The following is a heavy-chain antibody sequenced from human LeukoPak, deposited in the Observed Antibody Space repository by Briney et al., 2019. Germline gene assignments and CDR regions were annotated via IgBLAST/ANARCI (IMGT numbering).Heavy chain of an antibody. D-gene: IGHD3-3*01. J-gene: IGHJ5*02. Sequence: SETLSLTCAVYGGSFSGYYWSWIRQPPGKGLEWIGEINHSGSTNYNPSLKSRVTISVDTSKNQFSLKLSSVTAADTAVYYCASYDFRSGYYSWGQGTLVTVSS. CDR2: INHSGST. V-gene: IGHV4-34*01. CDR1: GGSFSGYY. CDR3: ASYDFRSGYYS.